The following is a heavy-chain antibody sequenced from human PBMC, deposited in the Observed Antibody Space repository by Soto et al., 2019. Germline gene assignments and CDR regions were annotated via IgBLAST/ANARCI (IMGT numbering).Heavy chain of an antibody. D-gene: IGHD3-3*01. CDR2: ISAYNGNT. Sequence: LNRSCKTSGYTLTGYGSGRRRQTPRQGLEWMGWISAYNGNTNYAQKLQGRVTMTTDTSTSTAYMELRSLRSDDTAVYYCARDSPRRCLEWSGEWGMDVCGERPTVTVSS. V-gene: IGHV1-18*04. J-gene: IGHJ6*02. CDR1: GYTLTGYG. CDR3: ARDSPRRCLEWSGEWGMDV.